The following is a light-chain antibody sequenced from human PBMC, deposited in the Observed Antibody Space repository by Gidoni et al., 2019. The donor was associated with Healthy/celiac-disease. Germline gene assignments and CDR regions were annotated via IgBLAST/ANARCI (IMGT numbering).Light chain of an antibody. Sequence: SYELTQPPSVSVSPGQTASITCSGAKLGDKYACWYQQKPGQSPVLGIYQDSKRPSGIPERFSGSNSGNTATLTIRGTQAMDEADYYCQAWDSSTAEVFGGGTKLTGL. CDR2: QDS. CDR1: KLGDKY. J-gene: IGLJ2*01. V-gene: IGLV3-1*01. CDR3: QAWDSSTAEV.